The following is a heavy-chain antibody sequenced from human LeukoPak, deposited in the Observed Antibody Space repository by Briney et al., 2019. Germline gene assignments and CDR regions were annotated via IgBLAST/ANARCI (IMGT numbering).Heavy chain of an antibody. CDR1: GFTFSSHA. D-gene: IGHD3-22*01. V-gene: IGHV3-23*01. CDR3: AIMHPYYDGNGYWVQ. Sequence: GGSLRLSCAASGFTFSSHAMSWVRQAPGKGLEWVSGINTSGVSTAYADSVKGRFTISRDNPRNTLYMQMNSLRAEDTALYYCAIMHPYYDGNGYWVQWGQGTLVTVSS. J-gene: IGHJ4*02. CDR2: INTSGVST.